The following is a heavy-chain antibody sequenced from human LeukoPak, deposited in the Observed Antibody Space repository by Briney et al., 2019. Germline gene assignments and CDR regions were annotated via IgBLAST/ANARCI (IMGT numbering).Heavy chain of an antibody. V-gene: IGHV1-2*02. CDR1: GYTFTDYY. J-gene: IGHJ4*02. D-gene: IGHD6-6*01. Sequence: ASVKVSCKTSGYTFTDYYIHWMRQAPVQGLEWMGWINSNSGGTSCAQKFQGRVTLTRDTPTRTAFMELNRLTSDDTAAYYCARTSIAARRADFDYWGQGTVVTVSS. CDR2: INSNSGGT. CDR3: ARTSIAARRADFDY.